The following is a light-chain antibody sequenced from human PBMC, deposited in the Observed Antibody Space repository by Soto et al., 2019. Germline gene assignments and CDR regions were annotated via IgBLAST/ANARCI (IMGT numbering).Light chain of an antibody. J-gene: IGKJ5*01. CDR1: QSVTSNS. V-gene: IGKV3-20*01. Sequence: EIVLTQSPGTLSLSPGERATLSCRASQSVTSNSLAWYQQKPGQAPRLLIHTASSRATGVPDRFGGSGSGTDFTLTISRLDPEDFEVYFCQQYASSPITFGQGTRLEIK. CDR2: TAS. CDR3: QQYASSPIT.